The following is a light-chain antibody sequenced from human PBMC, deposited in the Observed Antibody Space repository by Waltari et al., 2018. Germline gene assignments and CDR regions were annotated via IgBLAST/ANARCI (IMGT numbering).Light chain of an antibody. Sequence: QSLVTQSPSVSGTPGQRVTISCSASGSRIGSIDLNWYQQFPGTAPKLLIYHINVRPSGVPARFSGSKSGTSATLTISGLQSEDEADYYCAAWFDSLNGWVFGGGTKVTVL. V-gene: IGLV1-44*01. CDR3: AAWFDSLNGWV. CDR2: HIN. J-gene: IGLJ3*02. CDR1: GSRIGSID.